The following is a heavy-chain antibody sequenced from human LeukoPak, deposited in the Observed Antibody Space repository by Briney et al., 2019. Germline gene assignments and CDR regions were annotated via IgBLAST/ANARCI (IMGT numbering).Heavy chain of an antibody. V-gene: IGHV1-46*01. Sequence: ASVKVSCKASGYTFTSYYMHWVRQAPGQGLEWMGIINPSGGSTNYAQKFQGRVTITADKSTSTAYMELSSLRSEDTAVYYCARGGYYGDPKYAFDIWGQGTMVTVSS. D-gene: IGHD4-17*01. CDR1: GYTFTSYY. J-gene: IGHJ3*02. CDR3: ARGGYYGDPKYAFDI. CDR2: INPSGGST.